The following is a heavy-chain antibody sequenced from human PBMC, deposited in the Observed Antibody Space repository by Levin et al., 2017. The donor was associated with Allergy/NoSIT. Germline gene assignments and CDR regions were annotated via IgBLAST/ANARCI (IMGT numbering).Heavy chain of an antibody. J-gene: IGHJ3*02. V-gene: IGHV2-5*02. CDR1: GFSLSASGMG. D-gene: IGHD2/OR15-2a*01. Sequence: SGPTLVKPTQTLTLTCTFSGFSLSASGMGVGWIRQPPGKALEWLALIYWDDDQRYSPFLKGRLTVSTDSSKNQVVLTMTNMDPVDTGTYYCAKREYFKNAFDIWGQGTMVTVSS. CDR2: IYWDDDQ. CDR3: AKREYFKNAFDI.